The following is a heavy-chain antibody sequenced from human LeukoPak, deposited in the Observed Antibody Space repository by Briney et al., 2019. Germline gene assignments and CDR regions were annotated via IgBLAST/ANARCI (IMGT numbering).Heavy chain of an antibody. J-gene: IGHJ4*02. CDR2: IYYTGDT. D-gene: IGHD5-18*01. CDR3: ARDLYSYGFDY. CDR1: GGSIRDYY. V-gene: IGHV4-59*12. Sequence: SETLSLTCTVSGGSIRDYYWSWIRQPPGKGLEWIGYIYYTGDTNYNPSLKSRFIISVDTSKNQFSLKLSSVTAADTAVYYCARDLYSYGFDYWGRGTLVTVSS.